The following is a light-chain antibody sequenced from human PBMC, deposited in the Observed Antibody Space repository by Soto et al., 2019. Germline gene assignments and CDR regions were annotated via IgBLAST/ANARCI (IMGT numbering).Light chain of an antibody. CDR1: QSLVHRNGYNY. V-gene: IGKV2-28*01. Sequence: DIVMTQSPLSLPVTPGEPASISCRSSQSLVHRNGYNYLDWYLRKPGQAPQLLIYLGSNRASGVTDRFSGSGSSTDFTLKISRVEADDVGLYYCMQALETPSTFGPGTRVEIK. CDR3: MQALETPST. J-gene: IGKJ3*01. CDR2: LGS.